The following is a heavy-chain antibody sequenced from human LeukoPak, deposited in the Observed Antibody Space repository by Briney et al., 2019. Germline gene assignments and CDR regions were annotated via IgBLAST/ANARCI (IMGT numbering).Heavy chain of an antibody. J-gene: IGHJ4*02. V-gene: IGHV3-74*01. CDR3: ARSPGYSYSDAFDY. D-gene: IGHD5-18*01. Sequence: GGSLRLSCTASGFTFSSYWMHWVRQAPGKGLVWVSRISSDGSSTSYADSVKGRFTISRDNSKNTLYLQMNSLRAEDTAVYYCARSPGYSYSDAFDYWGQGTLVTVSS. CDR1: GFTFSSYW. CDR2: ISSDGSST.